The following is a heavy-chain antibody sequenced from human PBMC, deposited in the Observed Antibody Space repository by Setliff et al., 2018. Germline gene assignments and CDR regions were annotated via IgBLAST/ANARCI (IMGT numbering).Heavy chain of an antibody. V-gene: IGHV3-30*02. Sequence: PGGSLRLSCAASGFAFHNYGMHWVRQAPGKGLEWVAFIRYDGGIKFYADSVKGRFTISRDNSKNTVYLQMNRLRPEDTAVFYCAKGSEGGLPDSWGQGTLVTVSS. D-gene: IGHD6-25*01. J-gene: IGHJ4*02. CDR3: AKGSEGGLPDS. CDR1: GFAFHNYG. CDR2: IRYDGGIK.